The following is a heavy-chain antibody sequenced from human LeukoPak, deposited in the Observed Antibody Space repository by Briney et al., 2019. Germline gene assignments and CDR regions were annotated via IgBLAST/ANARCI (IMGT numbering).Heavy chain of an antibody. Sequence: PGGSLRLSCAASGFTFSDYYMSWIRQAPGKGLEWVSSINNVGSHIYYADSVKGRFTISRDNAKNSLYLQMNSLRAEDTAVYYCARDRGDYLRPTNWFDPWGQGTLVTVSS. V-gene: IGHV3-11*04. CDR1: GFTFSDYY. CDR3: ARDRGDYLRPTNWFDP. D-gene: IGHD2-21*02. J-gene: IGHJ5*02. CDR2: INNVGSHI.